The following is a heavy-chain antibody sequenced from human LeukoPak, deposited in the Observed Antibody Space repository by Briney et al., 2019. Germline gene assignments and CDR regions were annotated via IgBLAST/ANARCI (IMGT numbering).Heavy chain of an antibody. D-gene: IGHD6-13*01. CDR2: ISWNSGSI. CDR1: GFTFDDYA. J-gene: IGHJ4*02. Sequence: GGSLRLSCAASGFTFDDYAMHWVRQAPGKGLEWVSGISWNSGSIGYANSVKGRFTISRDNAKNSLYLQMNSLRAEDMASYHCAKDIRPRGAAAGTSLDYWGQGTLVTVSS. V-gene: IGHV3-9*03. CDR3: AKDIRPRGAAAGTSLDY.